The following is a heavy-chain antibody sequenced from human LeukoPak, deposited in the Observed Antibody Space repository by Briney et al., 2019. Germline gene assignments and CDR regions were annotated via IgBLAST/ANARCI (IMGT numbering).Heavy chain of an antibody. J-gene: IGHJ6*02. Sequence: SETLSLTCTVSGGSISSYYWTWIRQPPGKGLEWIGFIYYSGYTNYSPSLKSRVTISVDTSKNQFSLTLRSLTTADTAVYYCTRGTLRGANGAYGMDVWGQGTTVTVSS. V-gene: IGHV4-59*01. D-gene: IGHD2-8*01. CDR3: TRGTLRGANGAYGMDV. CDR1: GGSISSYY. CDR2: IYYSGYT.